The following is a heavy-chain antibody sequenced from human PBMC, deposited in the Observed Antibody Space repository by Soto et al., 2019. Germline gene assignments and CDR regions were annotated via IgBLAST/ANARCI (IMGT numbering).Heavy chain of an antibody. D-gene: IGHD5-12*01. Sequence: QVQLVQSGAEVKKPGASVKVSCKASGYTFTSYDINWVRQATGQGLEWMGWMNPNSGNTGYAQKFQGRVTMTRNTPISTADRGLSSLRFEDTAVYYCPRGRRWLQFLVYWVQGPLVTVSS. CDR2: MNPNSGNT. CDR3: PRGRRWLQFLVY. V-gene: IGHV1-8*01. CDR1: GYTFTSYD. J-gene: IGHJ4*02.